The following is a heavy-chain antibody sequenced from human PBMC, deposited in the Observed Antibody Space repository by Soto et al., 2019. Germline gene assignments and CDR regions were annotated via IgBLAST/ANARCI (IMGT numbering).Heavy chain of an antibody. CDR3: ARALGVYCGGDCALDY. V-gene: IGHV3-33*01. Sequence: TGGSLRLSCAASGFTFSSYGMHWVRQAPGKGLEWVAVIWYDGSNKYYADSVKGRFTISRDNSKNTLYLQMNSLRAEDTAVYYCARALGVYCGGDCALDYWGQGTLVTVSS. D-gene: IGHD2-21*02. CDR2: IWYDGSNK. J-gene: IGHJ4*02. CDR1: GFTFSSYG.